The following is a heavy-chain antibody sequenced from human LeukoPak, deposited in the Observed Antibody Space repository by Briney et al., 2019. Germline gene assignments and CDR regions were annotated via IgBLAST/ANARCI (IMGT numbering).Heavy chain of an antibody. V-gene: IGHV3-30*18. CDR2: ISYDGSNK. CDR3: GKVRGRGCSYDFDY. D-gene: IGHD5-18*01. CDR1: GFTFSSYG. J-gene: IGHJ4*02. Sequence: HSGRSLRLSCAASGFTFSSYGMHWVRQAPGKGLEWVAVISYDGSNKYYADSVKGRFTISRDNSKNTLYLQMNSLRAEDTAVYYCGKVRGRGCSYDFDYWGQGTLVTVSS.